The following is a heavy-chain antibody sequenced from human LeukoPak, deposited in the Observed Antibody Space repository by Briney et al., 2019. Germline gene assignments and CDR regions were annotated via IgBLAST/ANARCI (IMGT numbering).Heavy chain of an antibody. D-gene: IGHD6-19*01. CDR2: IYYSGST. CDR1: GGSISSYY. CDR3: ARARYSSGWYTVNYFDY. V-gene: IGHV4-59*01. Sequence: SETLSLTCTVSGGSISSYYWSWIRQPPGKGLEWIGYIYYSGSTNYNPSLKSRVTMSVDTSKNQFSLKLSSVTAADTAVYYCARARYSSGWYTVNYFDYWGQGTLVTVSS. J-gene: IGHJ4*02.